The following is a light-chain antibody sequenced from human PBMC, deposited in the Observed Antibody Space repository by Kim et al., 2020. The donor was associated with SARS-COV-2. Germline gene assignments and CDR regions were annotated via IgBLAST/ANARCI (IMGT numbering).Light chain of an antibody. V-gene: IGKV1-5*01. CDR1: QSVSTW. CDR3: QKSGT. CDR2: DAS. Sequence: DIQMTQSPSTLSAFVGDRVTITCRASQSVSTWLAWYQQKPGKAPKLLIYDASSLQSGVPSRFSGSGSGTEFTLTISSLQPDDFATYYCQKSGTFGQGTKVDIK. J-gene: IGKJ1*01.